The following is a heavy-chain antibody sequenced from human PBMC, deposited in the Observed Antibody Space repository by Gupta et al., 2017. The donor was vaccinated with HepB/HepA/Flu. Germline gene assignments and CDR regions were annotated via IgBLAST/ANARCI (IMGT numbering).Heavy chain of an antibody. CDR3: AIDESGSGSL. D-gene: IGHD3-10*01. J-gene: IGHJ4*02. CDR1: GGSFSGYY. CDR2: INHSGST. V-gene: IGHV4-34*01. Sequence: QVQLQPWGAGLLKPSETLSLTCAVYGGSFSGYYWSWIRQPPGKGLEWIGEINHSGSTNYNPSLKSRVTISVDTSKNQFSLKLSSVTAADTAVYYCAIDESGSGSLWGQGTLVTVSS.